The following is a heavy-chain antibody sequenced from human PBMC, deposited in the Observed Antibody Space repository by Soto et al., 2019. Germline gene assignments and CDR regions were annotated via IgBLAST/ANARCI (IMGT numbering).Heavy chain of an antibody. Sequence: SETLSLTCAVYGGSFSGYYWSWIRQPPGKGLEWIGEINHSGSTNYNPSPKSRVTRSVDTSKNQFSLKLSSVTAADTAVYYCARAYLPFWSGYYTSFEYWGQGTLVTVSS. D-gene: IGHD3-3*01. J-gene: IGHJ4*02. V-gene: IGHV4-34*01. CDR3: ARAYLPFWSGYYTSFEY. CDR2: INHSGST. CDR1: GGSFSGYY.